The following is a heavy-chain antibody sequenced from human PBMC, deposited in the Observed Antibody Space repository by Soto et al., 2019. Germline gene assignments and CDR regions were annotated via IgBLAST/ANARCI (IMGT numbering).Heavy chain of an antibody. CDR3: AAVPVLRFLKWLPAYFDY. D-gene: IGHD3-3*01. V-gene: IGHV1-58*01. J-gene: IGHJ4*02. CDR1: GFMFTSSA. CDR2: LVVGSGNT. Sequence: SVKVSCKTSGFMFTSSAVQWVRQALGQRLEWIGWLVVGSGNTHYAQHFQERVTLTRDMSTGTAYMELSSLRSEDTAVYYCAAVPVLRFLKWLPAYFDYWGQGTLVTVSS.